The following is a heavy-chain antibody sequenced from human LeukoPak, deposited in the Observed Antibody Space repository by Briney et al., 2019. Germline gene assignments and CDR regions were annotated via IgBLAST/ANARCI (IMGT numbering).Heavy chain of an antibody. CDR1: GGSLSSYY. J-gene: IGHJ4*02. V-gene: IGHV4-59*01. Sequence: SETLSLTCTVSGGSLSSYYWSWIRQPPGKGLEWIGYIYYSGSTNYNPSLKSRVTISVDTSKNQFSLKLSSVTAADTAVYYCAGRDYYDSSGRLDYFDYWGQGTLVTVSS. D-gene: IGHD3-22*01. CDR2: IYYSGST. CDR3: AGRDYYDSSGRLDYFDY.